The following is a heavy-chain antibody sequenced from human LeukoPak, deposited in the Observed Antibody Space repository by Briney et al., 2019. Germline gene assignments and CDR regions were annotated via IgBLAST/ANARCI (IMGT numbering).Heavy chain of an antibody. D-gene: IGHD3-22*01. CDR3: ARDQEVVVITRSFDY. V-gene: IGHV3-30*02. J-gene: IGHJ4*02. CDR2: IRYDGSNK. CDR1: GFTFSSYG. Sequence: GGSLRLSCAASGFTFSSYGMHWVRQAPGKGLEWMAFIRYDGSNKYYADSVKGRFTISRDNSKNTLYLQMNSLRAEDTAVYYCARDQEVVVITRSFDYWGQGTLVTVSS.